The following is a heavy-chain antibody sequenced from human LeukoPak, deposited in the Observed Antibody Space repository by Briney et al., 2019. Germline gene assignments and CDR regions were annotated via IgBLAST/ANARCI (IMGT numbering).Heavy chain of an antibody. V-gene: IGHV3-30*02. CDR2: ISFSGSNV. D-gene: IGHD4-17*01. J-gene: IGHJ4*02. CDR1: GFTFSSYG. Sequence: GGSLRLSCAASGFTFSSYGMYWVRQAPGKGLEWVSYISFSGSNVHYADSVKGRFTSSRDNSKSTLFLQMNSLRPEDTAVYYCAKPTAGSPTAAGLDYWGQGTLVTASS. CDR3: AKPTAGSPTAAGLDY.